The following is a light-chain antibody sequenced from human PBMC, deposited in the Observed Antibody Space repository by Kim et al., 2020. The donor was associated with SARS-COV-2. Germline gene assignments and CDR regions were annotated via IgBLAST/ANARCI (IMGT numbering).Light chain of an antibody. CDR3: GTWDSSLNIVL. CDR1: SSNIGKNY. CDR2: DDK. J-gene: IGLJ2*01. Sequence: QSVLTQPPSVSAAPGQKVTISCSGGSSNIGKNYISWYQQVPGTAPKLLIYDDKKRPSGIPDRFSGSKSGTSATLGITGLQTGDEADYYCGTWDSSLNIVLFGGGTQLTVL. V-gene: IGLV1-51*01.